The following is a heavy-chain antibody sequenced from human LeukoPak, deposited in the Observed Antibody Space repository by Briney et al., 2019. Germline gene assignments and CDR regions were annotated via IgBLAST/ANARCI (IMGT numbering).Heavy chain of an antibody. CDR3: ASSTVVTRGFFGY. Sequence: SETLSLTCTVYGGSISSYYWSWIRQPPGKGLEWIGYIYYSGSTNYNPSLKSRVTISVDTSKNQFSLKLSSVTAADTAVYYCASSTVVTRGFFGYWGQGTLVTVSS. CDR1: GGSISSYY. D-gene: IGHD4-23*01. V-gene: IGHV4-59*01. J-gene: IGHJ4*02. CDR2: IYYSGST.